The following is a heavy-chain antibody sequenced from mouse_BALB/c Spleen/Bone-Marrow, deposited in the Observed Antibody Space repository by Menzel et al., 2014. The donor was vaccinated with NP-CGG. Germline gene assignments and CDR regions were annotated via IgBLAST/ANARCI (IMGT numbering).Heavy chain of an antibody. D-gene: IGHD2-4*01. CDR2: IHPSDSET. CDR3: AREGWDYDGFDY. V-gene: IGHV1-61*01. Sequence: VQLQQSGAELVRPGASVKLSCKASGYSFTSYWMNWVKQRPGQGLEWIGMIHPSDSETRLNQKFKDKATLTVDKSSSTAFKQLSSPTYEDSAVYYCAREGWDYDGFDYWGQGTPLTVSS. CDR1: GYSFTSYW. J-gene: IGHJ2*01.